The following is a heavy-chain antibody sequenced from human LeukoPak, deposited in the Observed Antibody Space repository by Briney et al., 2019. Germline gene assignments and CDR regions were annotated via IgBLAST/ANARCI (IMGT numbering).Heavy chain of an antibody. V-gene: IGHV1-8*01. CDR3: ARGEPYSSGGPAEIRYNWFDP. CDR2: MNPNRGNT. Sequence: ASVKVSCKPSGYTSTSYDINWVRPATGQGLERMGWMNPNRGNTGYAQKFQGRDTMTRNTSISTAYMELSSLRSEDTAVYYCARGEPYSSGGPAEIRYNWFDPWGQGTLVTVSS. J-gene: IGHJ5*02. D-gene: IGHD6-19*01. CDR1: GYTSTSYD.